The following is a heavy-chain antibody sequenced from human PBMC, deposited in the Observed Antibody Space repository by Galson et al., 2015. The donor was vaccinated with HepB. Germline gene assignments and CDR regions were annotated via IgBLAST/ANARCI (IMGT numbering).Heavy chain of an antibody. D-gene: IGHD6-13*01. V-gene: IGHV3-53*01. CDR1: GFTVSSNY. CDR2: IYSGGST. Sequence: SLRLSCAVSGFTVSSNYMAWVRQAPGMGLEWVSVIYSGGSTNYADSVKGRFTISRDNSKNTLYLQMSSLTAEDTAVYYCAGGIRGSSWRGYFDFWGQGTLVTVSS. J-gene: IGHJ4*02. CDR3: AGGIRGSSWRGYFDF.